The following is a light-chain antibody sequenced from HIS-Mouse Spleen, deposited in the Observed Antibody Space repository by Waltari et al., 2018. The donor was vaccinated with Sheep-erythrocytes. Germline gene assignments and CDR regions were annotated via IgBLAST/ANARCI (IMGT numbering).Light chain of an antibody. Sequence: IQITHSPFSRSAPVADRVTIACRASPSISSYLKWYQQKPGKAPKLLIYAASSLQSGVPSRFSGSGSGTDFTLTISSLQPEDFATYYCQQSYSTPPTFGGGTEVEIK. CDR3: QQSYSTPPT. J-gene: IGKJ4*01. CDR2: AAS. V-gene: IGKV1-39*01. CDR1: PSISSY.